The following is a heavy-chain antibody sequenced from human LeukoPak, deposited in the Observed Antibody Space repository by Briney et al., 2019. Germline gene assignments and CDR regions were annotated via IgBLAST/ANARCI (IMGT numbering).Heavy chain of an antibody. CDR1: GGSISGYC. V-gene: IGHV4-4*07. CDR3: ARHWSSSVAQFGRSYWFDP. D-gene: IGHD2-15*01. Sequence: PSETLSLTCVVSGGSISGYCWSWIRQPAGKGLEWIGHMDTSGHTNYNSSLMSRVTMSVDTSKNQFSLRLTSVTAADTAVYYCARHWSSSVAQFGRSYWFDPWGQGTLVTVSS. J-gene: IGHJ5*02. CDR2: MDTSGHT.